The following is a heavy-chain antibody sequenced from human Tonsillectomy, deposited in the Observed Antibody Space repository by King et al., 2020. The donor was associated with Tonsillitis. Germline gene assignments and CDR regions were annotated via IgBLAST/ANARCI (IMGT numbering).Heavy chain of an antibody. CDR1: GFTFSSYA. CDR3: AKETSRGYSYGTNLDY. Sequence: VQLVESGGGLVQPGGSLRLSCAASGFTFSSYAMSWVRQAPGKGLEWVSVIYSGGSSTYYVDSVKGRFTISRDNSKNTLYLQMNSLRAEDTAVYYCAKETSRGYSYGTNLDYWGQGTLVTVSS. CDR2: IYSGGSST. D-gene: IGHD5-18*01. V-gene: IGHV3-23*03. J-gene: IGHJ4*02.